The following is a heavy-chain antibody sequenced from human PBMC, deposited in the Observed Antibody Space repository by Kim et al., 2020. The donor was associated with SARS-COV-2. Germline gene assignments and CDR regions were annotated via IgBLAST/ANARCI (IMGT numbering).Heavy chain of an antibody. V-gene: IGHV1-46*01. CDR2: INPSGGST. Sequence: ASVKVSCKASGYTFTSYYMHWVRQAPGQGLEWMGIINPSGGSTSYAQKFQGRVTMTRDTSTSTVYMELSSLRSEDTAVYYCARVATMVRGGGDWFDPWGQGTLVTVSS. D-gene: IGHD3-10*01. J-gene: IGHJ5*02. CDR1: GYTFTSYY. CDR3: ARVATMVRGGGDWFDP.